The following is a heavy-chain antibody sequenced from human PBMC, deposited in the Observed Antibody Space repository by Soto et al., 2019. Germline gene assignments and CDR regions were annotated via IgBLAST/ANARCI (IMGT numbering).Heavy chain of an antibody. J-gene: IGHJ1*01. V-gene: IGHV1-18*01. CDR1: GYIFSNYG. CDR3: ARERDGSSWSSAETLQY. D-gene: IGHD6-13*01. CDR2: ISTYNANT. Sequence: ASVKVACNASGYIFSNYGISWVRHAPGQGLESMGWISTYNANTYYAQKFQGRVTMTTDTSTSTAYMELRSLRSDDTAVFYCARERDGSSWSSAETLQYWGQGTLVTVSS.